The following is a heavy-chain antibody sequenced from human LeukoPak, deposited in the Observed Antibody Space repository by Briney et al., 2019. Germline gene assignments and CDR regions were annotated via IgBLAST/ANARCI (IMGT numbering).Heavy chain of an antibody. D-gene: IGHD3-22*01. CDR1: GFTFSSYA. V-gene: IGHV3-23*01. CDR2: ISGSGGST. Sequence: GASLRLSCAASGFTFSSYAMSWVRQAPGKGLEWVSAISGSGGSTYYADSVKGRFTISRDSSKNTLYLQMNSLRAEDTAVYYCAKDPRSGYYYDSSGYYYFESWGQGTLVTVSS. CDR3: AKDPRSGYYYDSSGYYYFES. J-gene: IGHJ4*02.